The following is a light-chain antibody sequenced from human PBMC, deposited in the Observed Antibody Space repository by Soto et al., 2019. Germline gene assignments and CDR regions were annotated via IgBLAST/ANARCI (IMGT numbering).Light chain of an antibody. J-gene: IGLJ1*01. CDR3: SSPRSSSFYV. CDR2: DVT. Sequence: QSVLTQPASVSGSPGQSITISCTGTSSDIGSYNYVSWYQQHPGQAPKLMIYDVTNRPSGVSNRFSGSKSGNTASLTISGLQAEDEADYYCSSPRSSSFYVFGTGTKVNVL. V-gene: IGLV2-14*03. CDR1: SSDIGSYNY.